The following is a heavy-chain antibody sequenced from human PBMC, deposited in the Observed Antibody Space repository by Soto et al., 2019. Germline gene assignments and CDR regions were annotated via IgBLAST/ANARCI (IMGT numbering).Heavy chain of an antibody. Sequence: QVVREQSGGEVKKPGASVKVSCKASGYTFSGYSITWVRQAAGQGLEWMGRISGYNGNTNYARTLRGRLTLTTDTSTSTAYMELRSLTSDDTAVYYCARDVFCGGAPACPDMDVWGQGTTVTVSS. CDR1: GYTFSGYS. D-gene: IGHD2-21*01. V-gene: IGHV1-18*04. CDR2: ISGYNGNT. J-gene: IGHJ6*02. CDR3: ARDVFCGGAPACPDMDV.